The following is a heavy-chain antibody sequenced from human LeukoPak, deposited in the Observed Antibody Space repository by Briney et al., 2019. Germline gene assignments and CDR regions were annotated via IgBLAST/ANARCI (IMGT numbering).Heavy chain of an antibody. CDR2: IISDGSST. J-gene: IGHJ3*02. V-gene: IGHV3-74*01. CDR3: AREDVDITVATSGVFDI. Sequence: GGSLRLSCAASGFTFNRFWMHWVRQAPGKGLVGFSRIISDGSSTNSADSVKGRFTISRDNAKNTLYLQMNSLRAEDTALYYCAREDVDITVATSGVFDIWGQGTMVTVSS. D-gene: IGHD6-19*01. CDR1: GFTFNRFW.